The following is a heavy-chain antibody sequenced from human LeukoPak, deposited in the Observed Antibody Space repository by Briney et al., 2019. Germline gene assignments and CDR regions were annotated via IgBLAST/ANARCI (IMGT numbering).Heavy chain of an antibody. V-gene: IGHV4-34*01. Sequence: SETLSLTCAVYGGSFSGYYWSWIRQPPGKGLEWIGEINHSGSTNYNPSLKSRVTISVDTSKNQFSLKLSSVTAADTAVYYCAGVRWELGSVNWFDPWGQGTLVTVSS. D-gene: IGHD1-26*01. CDR3: AGVRWELGSVNWFDP. J-gene: IGHJ5*02. CDR1: GGSFSGYY. CDR2: INHSGST.